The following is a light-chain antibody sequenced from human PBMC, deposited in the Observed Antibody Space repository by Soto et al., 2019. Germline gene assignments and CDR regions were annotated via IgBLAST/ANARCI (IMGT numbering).Light chain of an antibody. V-gene: IGKV1-39*01. J-gene: IGKJ5*01. CDR2: DTS. CDR3: QQTYSALIT. Sequence: DIQMTQSPSSLSASVGDRFFITCRASQSISHYLNWYQQKPGKAPKLLIYDTSTLQSGVPSRFSGSGSGTDFTLTISSLQPEDFATYYCQQTYSALITFGQGTRLEIK. CDR1: QSISHY.